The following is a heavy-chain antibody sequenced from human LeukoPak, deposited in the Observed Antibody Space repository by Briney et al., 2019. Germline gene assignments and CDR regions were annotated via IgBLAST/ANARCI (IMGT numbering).Heavy chain of an antibody. V-gene: IGHV3-53*05. CDR3: ARDADPSGRNWYFDL. Sequence: GGSLGPSVAAPGSPFSGTYWSWFRQPPGKGRHWFSLISSGGNTYYADSVKGRFTISRDNSKNTLYLQMNSLSAEDTAVYYCARDADPSGRNWYFDLWGRGTLVTVAS. J-gene: IGHJ2*01. D-gene: IGHD6-19*01. CDR1: GSPFSGTY. CDR2: ISSGGNT.